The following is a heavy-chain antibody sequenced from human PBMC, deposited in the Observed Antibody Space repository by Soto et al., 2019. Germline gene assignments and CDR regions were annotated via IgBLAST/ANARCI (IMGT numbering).Heavy chain of an antibody. CDR2: IYSSGSA. J-gene: IGHJ4*02. V-gene: IGHV4-59*11. Sequence: ALLTICHPRTVSGGKIVVLCGRRISQTPGKGLEWVGYIYSSGSANYNPSLKSRITMSVDTSKNQFSLNLNSVTAADTAVYYCARVLSGFMAHRFDYWGQGTLVSVSS. D-gene: IGHD3-10*01. CDR3: ARVLSGFMAHRFDY. CDR1: GGKIVVLC.